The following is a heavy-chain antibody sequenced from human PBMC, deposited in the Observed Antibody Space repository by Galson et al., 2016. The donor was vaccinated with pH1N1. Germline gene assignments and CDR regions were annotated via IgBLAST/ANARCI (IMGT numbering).Heavy chain of an antibody. CDR2: IVYDGSNK. J-gene: IGHJ4*02. Sequence: SLSLFCGASGFTFGRFDMRWGVHASVKDVFFWAIIVYDGSNKYYADSVKGRFTISRDNSQNTLYLQMNSLRAEDTAFYYCARDKQVLRFFDHWGQ. CDR1: GFTFGRFD. V-gene: IGHV3-30-3*01. CDR3: ARDKQVLRFFDH. D-gene: IGHD3-3*01.